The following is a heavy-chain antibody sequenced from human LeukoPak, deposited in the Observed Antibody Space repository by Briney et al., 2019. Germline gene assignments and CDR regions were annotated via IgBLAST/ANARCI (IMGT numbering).Heavy chain of an antibody. CDR3: ARAVAAPGYSWFDP. J-gene: IGHJ5*02. CDR2: INPNSGGT. CDR1: GYTFTGYY. D-gene: IGHD6-19*01. V-gene: IGHV1-2*02. Sequence: ASVKVSCKASGYTFTGYYMHWVRQAPGQGLEWMGWINPNSGGTNYAQKFQGRVTMTRDTSISTAYMELSRLRSDDTAVYYCARAVAAPGYSWFDPWAREPWSPSPQ.